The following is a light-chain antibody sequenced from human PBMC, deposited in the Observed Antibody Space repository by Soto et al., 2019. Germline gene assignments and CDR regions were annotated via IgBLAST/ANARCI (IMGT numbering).Light chain of an antibody. Sequence: NFMLTQPHSVSESPGKTVTISCTRSSGSIASNYVQWYQQRPGSSPTTVIYEDNQRPSGVPDRFSGSIDSSSNSASLTISGLKTEDEADYYCQSYDSSTPNWVFGGGTKLTVL. CDR3: QSYDSSTPNWV. J-gene: IGLJ3*02. CDR2: EDN. V-gene: IGLV6-57*01. CDR1: SGSIASNY.